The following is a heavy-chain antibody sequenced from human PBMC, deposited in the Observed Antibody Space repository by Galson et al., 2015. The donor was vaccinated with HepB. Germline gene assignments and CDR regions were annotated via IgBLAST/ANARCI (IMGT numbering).Heavy chain of an antibody. CDR2: TYYRSKWDN. J-gene: IGHJ4*02. CDR1: GDSVSSNSAA. D-gene: IGHD4-17*01. CDR3: ARTADDGDYVDY. Sequence: CAISGDSVSSNSAAWNRIRQSPSRGLEWLGRTYYRSKWDNDYAVSVKSRITINPDTSKNQFSLHLNSVTPEDTAVYYCARTADDGDYVDYWGQGTLVTVSS. V-gene: IGHV6-1*01.